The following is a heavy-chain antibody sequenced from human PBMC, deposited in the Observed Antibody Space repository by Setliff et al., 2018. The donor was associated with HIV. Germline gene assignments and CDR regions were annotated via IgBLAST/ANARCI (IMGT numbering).Heavy chain of an antibody. CDR2: IPYSGST. CDR1: GGSISSSSYY. J-gene: IGHJ6*03. D-gene: IGHD2-2*01. V-gene: IGHV4-39*07. CDR3: VRGYCSSTTCYDDYYYMDV. Sequence: SETLSLTCKVSGGSISSSSYYWGWIRQPPGKGLEWIVSIPYSGSTYYNPSLKSRVTISVDTSKKQFFLKLSSVTAADTAVYYCVRGYCSSTTCYDDYYYMDVWGKGSTVTVSS.